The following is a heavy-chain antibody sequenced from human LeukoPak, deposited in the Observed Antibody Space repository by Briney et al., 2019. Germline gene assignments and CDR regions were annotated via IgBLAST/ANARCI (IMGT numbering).Heavy chain of an antibody. CDR1: GYSFTSYW. Sequence: GESLKISCKGSGYSFTSYWIGWVRQMPGKGLEWMGIIYPGDSGTRYSPSFQGQVTISADKSISTAYLQWSSLKASDTAMYYCARLKVYYGSGSSGGLDYWGQGTLDTVSS. CDR3: ARLKVYYGSGSSGGLDY. D-gene: IGHD3-10*01. CDR2: IYPGDSGT. V-gene: IGHV5-51*01. J-gene: IGHJ4*02.